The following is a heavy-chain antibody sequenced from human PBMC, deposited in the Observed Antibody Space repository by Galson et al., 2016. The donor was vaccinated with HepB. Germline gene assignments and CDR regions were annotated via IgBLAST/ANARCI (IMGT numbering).Heavy chain of an antibody. D-gene: IGHD7-27*01. J-gene: IGHJ6*04. CDR1: GFSFKTFA. Sequence: SLRLSCAASGFSFKTFAMNWVRQAPGKGLEWVSSISAAATNTFYADSVRGRFTISRDNSKNALYLQMDGLRDDDTAVYYWAKDLAGSSPYYDGMDVWGDGTTVRVAS. CDR3: AKDLAGSSPYYDGMDV. CDR2: ISAAATNT. V-gene: IGHV3-23*01.